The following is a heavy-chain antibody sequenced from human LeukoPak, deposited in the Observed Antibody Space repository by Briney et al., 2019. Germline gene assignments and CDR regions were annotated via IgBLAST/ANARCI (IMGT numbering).Heavy chain of an antibody. CDR3: ARDKTDSSGYYFDAFDI. CDR2: IYTSGST. V-gene: IGHV4-61*02. J-gene: IGHJ3*02. CDR1: GGSISSGSYY. D-gene: IGHD3-22*01. Sequence: SQTLSLTCTVSGGSISSGSYYWSWIRQPGGKGLEWIGRIYTSGSTNYNPSLKSRVTISVDTSKNQFSLKLSSVTAADTAVYYCARDKTDSSGYYFDAFDIWGQGTMVTVSS.